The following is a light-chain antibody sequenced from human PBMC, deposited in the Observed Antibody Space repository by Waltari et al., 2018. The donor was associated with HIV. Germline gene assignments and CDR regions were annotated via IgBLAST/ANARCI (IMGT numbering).Light chain of an antibody. V-gene: IGKV3-15*01. J-gene: IGKJ1*01. CDR3: QQYNNWWT. Sequence: EIVMTQSPATLSVSPGERATLSCRASQSVRSNLAWDQQKPGQAPRLLIYDASTRATGIPARFSCSGSGTEFSLTISSLQSEDFAVYYCQQYNNWWTFGQGTKVEIK. CDR2: DAS. CDR1: QSVRSN.